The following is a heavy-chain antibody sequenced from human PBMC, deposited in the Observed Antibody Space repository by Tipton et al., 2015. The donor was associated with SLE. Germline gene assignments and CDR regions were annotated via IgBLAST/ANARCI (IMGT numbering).Heavy chain of an antibody. V-gene: IGHV4-59*01. CDR1: GASISSYY. CDR2: IYYSGST. Sequence: TLSLTCTVSGASISSYYWSWIRQPPGKGLEWIGYIYYSGSTNYNPSLKSRVTISVDTSKNQFSLKLSSVTAADTAVYYCARRRAAVPFDYWGQGTLVTVS. J-gene: IGHJ4*02. D-gene: IGHD6-13*01. CDR3: ARRRAAVPFDY.